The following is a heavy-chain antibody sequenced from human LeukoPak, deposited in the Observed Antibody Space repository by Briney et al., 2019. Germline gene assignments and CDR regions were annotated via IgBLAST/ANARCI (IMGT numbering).Heavy chain of an antibody. CDR3: AKETLYCSSTSCSNYFDY. J-gene: IGHJ4*02. CDR1: GFTFDDYA. CDR2: LTWNSGTI. D-gene: IGHD2-2*01. V-gene: IGHV3-9*01. Sequence: GGSLRLSCTASGFTFDDYAMHWVRQAPGKGLEWVSALTWNSGTIGYADSVKGRFTISRDNAKNSLYLQMNSLRAEDTALYYCAKETLYCSSTSCSNYFDYWGQGTLVTVSS.